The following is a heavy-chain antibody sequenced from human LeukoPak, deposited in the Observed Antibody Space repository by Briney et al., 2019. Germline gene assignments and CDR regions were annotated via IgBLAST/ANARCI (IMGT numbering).Heavy chain of an antibody. CDR1: GGSISGYY. Sequence: SETLSLTCTVSGGSISGYYWSWIRQPPGKGLEWIGHIYSSGSTKYSPSLKSRVTMSVDTSKNQFSLKLTSVTAADTAVYYCARYYCSGTCYHFDYWGQGTLVTVSS. CDR3: ARYYCSGTCYHFDY. V-gene: IGHV4-59*08. CDR2: IYSSGST. J-gene: IGHJ4*02. D-gene: IGHD2-2*01.